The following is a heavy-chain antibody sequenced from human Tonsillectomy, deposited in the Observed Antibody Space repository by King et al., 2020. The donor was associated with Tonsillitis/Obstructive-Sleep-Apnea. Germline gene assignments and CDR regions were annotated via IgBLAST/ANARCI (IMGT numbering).Heavy chain of an antibody. D-gene: IGHD2-2*01. CDR3: ARATRRERMGVVPAASGHNWFDP. CDR2: IIPILGIA. J-gene: IGHJ5*02. CDR1: GGTFSSYA. Sequence: QLVQSGAEVKKPGSSVKVSCKASGGTFSSYAISWVRQAPGQGLEWMGRIIPILGIANYAQKFQGRVTITADKSTSTAYMELSSLRSEDTAVYYCARATRRERMGVVPAASGHNWFDPWGQGTLVTVSS. V-gene: IGHV1-69*04.